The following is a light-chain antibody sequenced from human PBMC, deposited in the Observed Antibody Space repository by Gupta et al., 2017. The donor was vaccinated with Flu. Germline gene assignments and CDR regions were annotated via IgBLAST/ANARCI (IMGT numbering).Light chain of an antibody. CDR3: SSDTSSSTWV. J-gene: IGLJ3*02. Sequence: QSALTQPASVSGSPGPSITISCTGTSSDVGGYNYVSWYQQHPGKAPKLMIYEVSNRPSGVSNRISGSKSGNTASLTISGVQAEDEADYYCSSDTSSSTWVVGGGTKLTVL. CDR2: EVS. V-gene: IGLV2-14*01. CDR1: SSDVGGYNY.